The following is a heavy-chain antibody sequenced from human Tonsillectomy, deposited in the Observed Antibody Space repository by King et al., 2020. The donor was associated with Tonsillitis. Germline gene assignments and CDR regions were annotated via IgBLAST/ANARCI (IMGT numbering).Heavy chain of an antibody. CDR1: GFTFSSYG. CDR2: ISSDGSKK. Sequence: VQLVESGGGVVQPGRSLRLSCAASGFTFSSYGIHWVRQAPGKGLEWVAVISSDGSKKYYADSGRGRFTISRDNSKNTLYLQMNSRRADDTAVYYCAKARQWLVHFDYWGQGTLVTVSS. D-gene: IGHD6-19*01. V-gene: IGHV3-30*18. J-gene: IGHJ4*02. CDR3: AKARQWLVHFDY.